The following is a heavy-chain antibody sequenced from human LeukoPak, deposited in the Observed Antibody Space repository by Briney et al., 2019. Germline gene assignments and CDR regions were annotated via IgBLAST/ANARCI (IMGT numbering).Heavy chain of an antibody. D-gene: IGHD6-6*01. CDR2: VSHTGSTI. V-gene: IGHV3-11*04. CDR3: ARGPNSNWSGLDF. J-gene: IGHJ4*02. Sequence: GGSLRLSCVGFGFTFNDYFMSWIRQAPGKGLEYISYVSHTGSTIYYADSVRGRFTVSRDNAKNTLYLQVNNLRAEDTAVYYCARGPNSNWSGLDFWGQGTLLTVSS. CDR1: GFTFNDYF.